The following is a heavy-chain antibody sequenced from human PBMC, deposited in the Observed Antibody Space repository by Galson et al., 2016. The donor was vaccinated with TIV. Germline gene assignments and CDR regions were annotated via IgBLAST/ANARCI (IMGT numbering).Heavy chain of an antibody. CDR1: GYTFIGHY. D-gene: IGHD3-22*01. J-gene: IGHJ6*02. CDR3: ARESYSDSSGYYFTYYYYGMDV. Sequence: SVKVSCKASGYTFIGHYLHWVRQAPGQGLEWMGWINPNSGGTEFAQKFQGRVTMTRDQSTGTVYMELSRLRSDDTAVYFCARESYSDSSGYYFTYYYYGMDVWGQGTTVTVSS. V-gene: IGHV1-2*02. CDR2: INPNSGGT.